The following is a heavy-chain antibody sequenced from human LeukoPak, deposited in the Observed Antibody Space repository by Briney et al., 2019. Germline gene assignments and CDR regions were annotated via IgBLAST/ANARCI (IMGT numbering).Heavy chain of an antibody. J-gene: IGHJ4*02. CDR3: ARDNDSRDPPHFDY. Sequence: ASVKVSCKASGYTFTNYYMHWVRQAPGQGLEWMGWINPNSGDTKYAQKFQGRVTMTRDTSISTAYMELSRLRSDDTAVYYCARDNDSRDPPHFDYWGQGTLVTVSS. CDR2: INPNSGDT. D-gene: IGHD3-16*01. CDR1: GYTFTNYY. V-gene: IGHV1-2*02.